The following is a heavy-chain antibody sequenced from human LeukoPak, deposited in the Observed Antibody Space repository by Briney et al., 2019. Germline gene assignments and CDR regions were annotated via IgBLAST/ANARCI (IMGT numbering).Heavy chain of an antibody. J-gene: IGHJ5*02. Sequence: SVKVSCKASGGTFSSYAISWVRQAPGQGLEWMGGIIPIFGTANYAQKFQGRVTITADKSTSTAYMELSSLRSEDTAVYYCARDQEGYCSSTSCYPSNWFDPWGQGTLVTVSS. CDR2: IIPIFGTA. D-gene: IGHD2-2*01. CDR1: GGTFSSYA. V-gene: IGHV1-69*06. CDR3: ARDQEGYCSSTSCYPSNWFDP.